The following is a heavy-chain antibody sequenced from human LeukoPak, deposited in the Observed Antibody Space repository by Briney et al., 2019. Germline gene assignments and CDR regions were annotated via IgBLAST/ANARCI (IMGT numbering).Heavy chain of an antibody. D-gene: IGHD3-3*01. J-gene: IGHJ5*02. Sequence: PSETLSLTCTVSGGSISSYYWSWIRQPSGKGLEWIGYIYTSGSTNYNPSLKSRVTISVDTSKNQFSLKLSSVTAADTAVYYCARPVTTIFGTQSGWFDPWGQGTLVTVSS. CDR3: ARPVTTIFGTQSGWFDP. CDR2: IYTSGST. V-gene: IGHV4-4*09. CDR1: GGSISSYY.